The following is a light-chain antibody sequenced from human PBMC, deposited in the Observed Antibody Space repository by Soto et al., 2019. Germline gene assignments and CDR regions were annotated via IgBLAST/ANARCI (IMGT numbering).Light chain of an antibody. CDR1: SSDVGAYDY. CDR3: CSYAGSCFV. J-gene: IGLJ1*01. Sequence: QSALTQPRSVSGAPGQSVAISCTGTSSDVGAYDYVSWYQQHPGLAPNLMIYDVNKRPSGVPDRFSGSKSGNTASLTISGLQAEEEADYSCCSYAGSCFVFGTGTKLTVL. V-gene: IGLV2-11*01. CDR2: DVN.